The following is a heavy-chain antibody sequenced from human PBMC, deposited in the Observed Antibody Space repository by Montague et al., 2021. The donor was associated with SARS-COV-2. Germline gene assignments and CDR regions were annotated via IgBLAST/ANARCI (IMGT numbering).Heavy chain of an antibody. D-gene: IGHD3-22*01. CDR2: IYYSGST. Sequence: SETLSLTCTVSGGSISSSSYYWGWIRQPPGKGLEWIGSIYYSGSTXYNPSLKSRVTISVDTSKNQFSLKLSSMTAADTAVYYCARFPYYYDSSGSFDYWGQGTLVTVSS. CDR3: ARFPYYYDSSGSFDY. J-gene: IGHJ4*02. CDR1: GGSISSSSYY. V-gene: IGHV4-39*01.